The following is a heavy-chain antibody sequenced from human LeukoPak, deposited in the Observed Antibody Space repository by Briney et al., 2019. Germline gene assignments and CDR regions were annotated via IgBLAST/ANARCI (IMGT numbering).Heavy chain of an antibody. CDR2: IYYTGST. Sequence: SETLSLTCTVSGGSISGYYWSWIRQPPGKGLESIGYIYYTGSTNYNPSLKSRVTMSVDTSKNQFSLKLSSVTAADTAVYYCARVMGHSSSWYGGLGYWGQGTLVTVSS. J-gene: IGHJ4*02. CDR3: ARVMGHSSSWYGGLGY. D-gene: IGHD6-13*01. CDR1: GGSISGYY. V-gene: IGHV4-59*08.